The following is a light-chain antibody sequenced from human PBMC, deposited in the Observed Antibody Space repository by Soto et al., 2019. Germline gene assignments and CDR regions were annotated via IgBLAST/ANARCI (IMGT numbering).Light chain of an antibody. CDR3: QYYNNYCWT. Sequence: DIQLTQSPSTLSASVGDRVTITCRASQSISSWLAWYQQKPGKAPKFLIYKTSNLESGVPSRFSGSGSGTEFTLTISSLQPDDFATYYCQYYNNYCWTFGKGPRWKSN. J-gene: IGKJ1*01. V-gene: IGKV1-5*03. CDR2: KTS. CDR1: QSISSW.